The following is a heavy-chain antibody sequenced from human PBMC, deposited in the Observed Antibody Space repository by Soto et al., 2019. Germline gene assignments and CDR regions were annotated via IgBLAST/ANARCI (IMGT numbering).Heavy chain of an antibody. CDR2: INPSGGST. CDR3: ASAIAAAGTQHAFDI. CDR1: GYTFTSYY. V-gene: IGHV1-46*03. J-gene: IGHJ3*02. D-gene: IGHD6-13*01. Sequence: ASVKVSCKASGYTFTSYYMHWVRQAPGQGLEWMGIINPSGGSTSYAQKFQGRVTMTRDTSTSTVYMELSSLRSEDTAVYYSASAIAAAGTQHAFDIWGQGTMVTVSS.